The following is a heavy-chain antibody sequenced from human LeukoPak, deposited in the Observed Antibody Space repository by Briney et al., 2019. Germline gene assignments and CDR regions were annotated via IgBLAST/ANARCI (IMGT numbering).Heavy chain of an antibody. CDR3: ARGPTISETGYFDY. CDR1: GGSFSSDY. Sequence: SETLSLTCAVYGGSFSSDYWSWIRQSPGKGLEWIAEINHRGDANYNPSVKSRVTISVDTSKNQFSLKVTSQTAADTAVYYCARGPTISETGYFDYWGQGTLVTVSS. J-gene: IGHJ4*03. V-gene: IGHV4-34*01. CDR2: INHRGDA. D-gene: IGHD1-1*01.